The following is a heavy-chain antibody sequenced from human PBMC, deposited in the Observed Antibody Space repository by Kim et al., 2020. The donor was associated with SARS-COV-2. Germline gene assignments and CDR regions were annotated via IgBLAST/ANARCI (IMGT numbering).Heavy chain of an antibody. J-gene: IGHJ5*02. Sequence: SETLSLTCAVYGGSFSGYYWSWIRQPPGKGLEWIGEINHSGSTNYNPSLKSRVTISVDTSKNQFSLKLSSVTAADTAVYYCARGLRWELTSIWFDPWGQGTLVTVSS. D-gene: IGHD1-26*01. V-gene: IGHV4-34*01. CDR3: ARGLRWELTSIWFDP. CDR2: INHSGST. CDR1: GGSFSGYY.